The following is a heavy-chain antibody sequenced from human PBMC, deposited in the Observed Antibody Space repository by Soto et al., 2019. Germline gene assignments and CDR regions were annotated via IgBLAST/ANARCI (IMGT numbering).Heavy chain of an antibody. D-gene: IGHD5-18*01. CDR2: IYYSGST. V-gene: IGHV4-59*01. J-gene: IGHJ6*02. Sequence: SETLSLTCTVSGGSISSYYWSWIRQPPGKGLEWIGYIYYSGSTNYNPSLKSRVTISVDTSKNQFSLKLSSVTAADTAVYYCARFSGWIQLSNYYYGMDVWGQGTTVTVSS. CDR1: GGSISSYY. CDR3: ARFSGWIQLSNYYYGMDV.